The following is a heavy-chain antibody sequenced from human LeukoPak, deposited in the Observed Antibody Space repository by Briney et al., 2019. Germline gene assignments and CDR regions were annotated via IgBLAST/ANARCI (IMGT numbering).Heavy chain of an antibody. V-gene: IGHV3-9*01. D-gene: IGHD2-15*01. Sequence: GGSLRLSCAASGFTFDDYATHWVRQAPGKGLEWVSGISWNSGSIGYADSVKGRFTISRDNAKNSLYLQMNSLRAEDTALYYCAKDTLLGAFDIWGQGTMVTVSS. CDR3: AKDTLLGAFDI. CDR1: GFTFDDYA. CDR2: ISWNSGSI. J-gene: IGHJ3*02.